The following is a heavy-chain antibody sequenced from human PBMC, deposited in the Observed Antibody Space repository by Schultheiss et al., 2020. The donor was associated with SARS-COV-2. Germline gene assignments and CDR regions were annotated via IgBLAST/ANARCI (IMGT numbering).Heavy chain of an antibody. D-gene: IGHD3-10*01. V-gene: IGHV1-69*13. CDR2: IIPIFGTA. J-gene: IGHJ6*02. Sequence: SVKVSCKASGGTFSSYAISWVRQAPGQGLERMGGIIPIFGTANYAQKFQGRVTITADESTSTAYMELSSVTAADTAVYYCARELMVRGVIRGDYYYGMDVWGQGTTVTVSS. CDR1: GGTFSSYA. CDR3: ARELMVRGVIRGDYYYGMDV.